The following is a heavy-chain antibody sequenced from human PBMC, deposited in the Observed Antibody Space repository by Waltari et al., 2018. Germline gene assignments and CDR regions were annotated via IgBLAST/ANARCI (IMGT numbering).Heavy chain of an antibody. J-gene: IGHJ4*02. V-gene: IGHV3-23*01. CDR3: AKEGLAGMY. D-gene: IGHD1-20*01. CDR1: GSTFSSSA. Sequence: EVQLLEAGGGLVQPGGSLRHSGAASGSTFSSSAKGWVRQAPGKGLEWVAAISGSGGSTYYADSVKGRFTISRDNSKNTLYLQMNSLRAEDTAVYYCAKEGLAGMYWGQGTLVTVSS. CDR2: ISGSGGST.